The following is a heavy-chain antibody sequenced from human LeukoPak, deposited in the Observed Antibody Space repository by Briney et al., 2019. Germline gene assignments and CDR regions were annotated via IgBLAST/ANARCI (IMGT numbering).Heavy chain of an antibody. CDR1: GGSFSGYY. CDR2: INHSGST. J-gene: IGHJ4*02. Sequence: PSETLSLTCAVYGGSFSGYYWSWIRQPPGKGLEWIVEINHSGSTNYNPSLKSRVTISVDTSKNQFSLKLSSVTAADTAVYYCARGREELVVPAYYFDYWGQGTLVTVSS. D-gene: IGHD2-2*01. CDR3: ARGREELVVPAYYFDY. V-gene: IGHV4-34*01.